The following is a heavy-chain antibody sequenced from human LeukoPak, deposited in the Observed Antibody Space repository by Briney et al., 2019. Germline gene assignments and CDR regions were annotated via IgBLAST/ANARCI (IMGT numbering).Heavy chain of an antibody. D-gene: IGHD3-16*02. CDR1: GGSISSSSSY. V-gene: IGHV4-39*01. CDR2: IYYSGST. J-gene: IGHJ4*02. Sequence: SETLSLTCTVSGGSISSSSSYWGWIRQPPGKGLEWIVSIYYSGSTYYNPSLKSRVTIPVDTSKNQFSLKLSSVTAADTAVYYCARQAEYYDYVWGSYRYSDYWGQGTLVTVSS. CDR3: ARQAEYYDYVWGSYRYSDY.